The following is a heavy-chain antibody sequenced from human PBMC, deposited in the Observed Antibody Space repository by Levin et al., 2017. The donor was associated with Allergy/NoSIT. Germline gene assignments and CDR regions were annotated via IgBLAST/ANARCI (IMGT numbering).Heavy chain of an antibody. J-gene: IGHJ4*02. V-gene: IGHV2-5*02. CDR2: IYWDDDK. D-gene: IGHD3-10*01. CDR3: VHRHGISMGRGVPNYFDY. Sequence: WVRQVPGKALEWLALIYWDDDKRYSPSLKSRLTITKDTSENQVVLTMTNVDPVDTATYYCVHRHGISMGRGVPNYFDYWGQGTLVTVSS.